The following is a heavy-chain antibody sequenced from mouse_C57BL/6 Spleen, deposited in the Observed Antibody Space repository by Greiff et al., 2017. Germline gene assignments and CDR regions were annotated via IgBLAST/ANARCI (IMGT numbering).Heavy chain of an antibody. V-gene: IGHV1-82*01. CDR1: GYAFRSSW. CDR2: IYPGDGDT. Sequence: VQLQESGPELVKPGASVKISCKASGYAFRSSWMNWVKQRPGKGLEWIGRIYPGDGDTNYNGKFKGKATLTADKSSSTAYMQLSSLTSEDSAVYFCARRGVVADYYAMDYWGQGTSVTVSS. D-gene: IGHD1-1*01. CDR3: ARRGVVADYYAMDY. J-gene: IGHJ4*01.